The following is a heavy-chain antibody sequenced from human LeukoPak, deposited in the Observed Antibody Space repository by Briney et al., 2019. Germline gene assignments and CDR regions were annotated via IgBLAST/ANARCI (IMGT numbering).Heavy chain of an antibody. CDR1: GFTFSNYP. CDR2: ISGSGGST. V-gene: IGHV3-23*01. CDR3: AKSTVVTSELDY. J-gene: IGHJ4*02. Sequence: TGGSLRLSCAASGFTFSNYPMSWVRQAPGKGLEWVSAISGSGGSTYYADSVKGRFTISRDNSKNTLYLQMNSLRAEDTAVYYCAKSTVVTSELDYWGQGTLVTVSS. D-gene: IGHD4-23*01.